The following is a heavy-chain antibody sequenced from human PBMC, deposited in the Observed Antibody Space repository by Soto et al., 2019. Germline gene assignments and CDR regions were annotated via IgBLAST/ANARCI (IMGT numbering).Heavy chain of an antibody. CDR2: IYYSGST. Sequence: QVQLQESGPGLVKPSETLSLTCTVSGGSISSYYWSWIRQPPGKGLEWIGYIYYSGSTNYNPSRKSRVTISVDTSKNQFSLKLSSVTAADTAVYYCARVGGYYGDYPNFDYWGQGTLVTVSS. D-gene: IGHD4-17*01. J-gene: IGHJ4*02. CDR3: ARVGGYYGDYPNFDY. V-gene: IGHV4-59*01. CDR1: GGSISSYY.